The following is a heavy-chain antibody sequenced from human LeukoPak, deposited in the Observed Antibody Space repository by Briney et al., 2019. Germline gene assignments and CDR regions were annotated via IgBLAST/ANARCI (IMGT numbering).Heavy chain of an antibody. CDR2: IYYSGST. D-gene: IGHD3-3*01. CDR1: GGSISSYY. Sequence: SETLSLTCTVSGGSISSYYWSWIRQPPGKGLEWIGYIYYSGSTNYNPSLKSRVTISVDTSKNQFSLKLSSVTAADTAVYYCARSQGGYYDFWSGYSGSFDYWGQGTLVTVSS. V-gene: IGHV4-59*01. J-gene: IGHJ4*02. CDR3: ARSQGGYYDFWSGYSGSFDY.